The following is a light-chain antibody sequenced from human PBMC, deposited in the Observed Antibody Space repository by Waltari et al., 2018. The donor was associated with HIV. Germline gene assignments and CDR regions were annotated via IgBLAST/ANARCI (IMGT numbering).Light chain of an antibody. Sequence: QAVVTQEPSLTVSPGGTVPLTCDSTTGAITDGHNPPWFQQKPGQAPRTLIFDTSNRHSWTPPRFSGSLLGGNPALTLSGAQPEDEAEYYCLLSYSGARPWVFGGGTKLTVL. V-gene: IGLV7-46*01. CDR2: DTS. CDR3: LLSYSGARPWV. CDR1: TGAITDGHN. J-gene: IGLJ3*02.